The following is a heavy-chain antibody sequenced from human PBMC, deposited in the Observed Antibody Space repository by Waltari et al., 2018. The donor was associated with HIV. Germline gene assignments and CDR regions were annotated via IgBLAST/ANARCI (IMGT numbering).Heavy chain of an antibody. CDR2: IGGRGDLT. V-gene: IGHV3-23*04. J-gene: IGHJ2*01. D-gene: IGHD1-26*01. CDR3: AKDELSGTYYRYFDL. CDR1: GLPVSSYA. Sequence: EVQLVESGGGLVQPGGSLRPSCAASGLPVSSYAMTWVRQAPGKGLGWMAGIGGRGDLTFYTDSVKGRFTISRDNSKNTLYLQMSSVRVEDTAVYYCAKDELSGTYYRYFDLWGRGTLVTVSS.